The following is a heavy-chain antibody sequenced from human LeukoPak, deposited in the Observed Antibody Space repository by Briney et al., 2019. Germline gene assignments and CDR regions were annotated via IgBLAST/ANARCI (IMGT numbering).Heavy chain of an antibody. J-gene: IGHJ3*02. Sequence: PGGSLRLSCAASGFTFSNFAMYWVRQAPGKGLEWVALVSSDGSNQYYADSVKGRFTVSRDNSANTLSLQMNSLRPEDTATYYCARAHAFDIWGQGTMVIVSS. CDR1: GFTFSNFA. CDR3: ARAHAFDI. CDR2: VSSDGSNQ. V-gene: IGHV3-30*04.